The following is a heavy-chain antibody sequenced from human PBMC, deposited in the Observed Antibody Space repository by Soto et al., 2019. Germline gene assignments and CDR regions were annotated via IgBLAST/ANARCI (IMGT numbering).Heavy chain of an antibody. D-gene: IGHD6-13*01. CDR3: AKDRYESHHSAAGPHSDY. V-gene: IGHV3-53*01. CDR2: IYSGGTT. J-gene: IGHJ4*02. CDR1: GFTVSSTNY. Sequence: GRSLRLSCVVSGFTVSSTNYMSWVRQAPGTGLEWVSVIYSGGTTFYADSVKGRFTISRDNSKNTLYLQMNSLRAEDTAVYYCAKDRYESHHSAAGPHSDYWGQGTLVTVSS.